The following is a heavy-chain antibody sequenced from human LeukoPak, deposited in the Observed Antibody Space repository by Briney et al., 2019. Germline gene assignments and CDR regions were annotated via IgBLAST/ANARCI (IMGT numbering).Heavy chain of an antibody. D-gene: IGHD3-10*01. CDR3: ARVWFGYVLEGMDV. CDR2: INPNSGGT. J-gene: IGHJ6*01. V-gene: IGHV1-2*02. Sequence: KCMGWINPNSGGTNYAQKFQGRVTMTRDTSISTAYMELSRLRSDDTAVYYCARVWFGYVLEGMDVWGQGTTVTVSS.